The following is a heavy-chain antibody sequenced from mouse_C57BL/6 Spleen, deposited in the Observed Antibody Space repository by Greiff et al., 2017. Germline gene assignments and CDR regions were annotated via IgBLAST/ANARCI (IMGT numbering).Heavy chain of an antibody. D-gene: IGHD4-1*01. J-gene: IGHJ2*01. CDR2: IYPGDGDT. CDR3: AREGLGSFDY. Sequence: VQLVESGAELVKPGASVKISCKASGYAFSSYWMNWVKQRPGKGLEWIGQIYPGDGDTNYNGKFKGKATLTADKSSSTAYMQLSSLTSEDSAVYFCAREGLGSFDYWGQGTTLTVSS. V-gene: IGHV1-80*01. CDR1: GYAFSSYW.